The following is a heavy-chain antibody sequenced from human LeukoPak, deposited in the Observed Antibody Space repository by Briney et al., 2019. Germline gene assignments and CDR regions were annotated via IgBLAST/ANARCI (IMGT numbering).Heavy chain of an antibody. Sequence: SATLSLTCTVSGDSISSAWDYWGWLRQPPGKGLEWIRTIYLSGTTHYKPSLDSHITISLDTSMTQFSLTQSPVTAANTAVYYCARLANYWSGEPPLDFWGQGILVTVSS. J-gene: IGHJ4*02. CDR2: IYLSGTT. CDR1: GDSISSAWDY. V-gene: IGHV4-39*01. D-gene: IGHD3-10*01. CDR3: ARLANYWSGEPPLDF.